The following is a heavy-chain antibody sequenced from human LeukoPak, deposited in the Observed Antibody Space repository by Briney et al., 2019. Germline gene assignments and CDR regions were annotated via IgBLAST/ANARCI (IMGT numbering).Heavy chain of an antibody. CDR3: ARQKGWQRPGYDAFDI. CDR1: GYTFTSYA. V-gene: IGHV1-46*01. CDR2: INPSGGST. Sequence: ASVKVSCKASGYTFTSYAMNWVRQAPGQGLEWMGIINPSGGSTSYAQKFQGRVTMTRDTSTSTVYMELSSLRSEDTAVYYCARQKGWQRPGYDAFDIWGQGTMVTVSS. J-gene: IGHJ3*02. D-gene: IGHD6-25*01.